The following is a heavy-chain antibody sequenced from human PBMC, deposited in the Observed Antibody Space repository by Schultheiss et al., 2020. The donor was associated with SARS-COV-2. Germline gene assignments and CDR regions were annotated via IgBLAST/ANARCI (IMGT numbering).Heavy chain of an antibody. CDR1: GFTFSNAW. CDR3: TTGRVRTQFDY. D-gene: IGHD3-22*01. CDR2: IKSKTDGGTT. J-gene: IGHJ4*02. V-gene: IGHV3-15*01. Sequence: GGSLRLSCAASGFTFSNAWMSWVRQAPGKGLEWVGHIKSKTDGGTTDYAAPVKGRFTISRDDSKNTLYLQMNSLKTEDTAVYYCTTGRVRTQFDYWGQGTLVTVSS.